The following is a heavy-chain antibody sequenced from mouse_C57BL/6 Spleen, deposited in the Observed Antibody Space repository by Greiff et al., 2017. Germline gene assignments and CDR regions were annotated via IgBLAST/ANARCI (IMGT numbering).Heavy chain of an antibody. CDR3: ASYDYDVRFAY. CDR2: ISSGGSYT. J-gene: IGHJ3*01. CDR1: GFTFSSYG. D-gene: IGHD2-4*01. V-gene: IGHV5-6*02. Sequence: DVKLVESGGDLVKPGGSLKLSCAASGFTFSSYGMSWVRQTPDKRLEWVATISSGGSYTYYPDSVKGRFTISRDNAKDTLYLQMSSLKSEDTAMYYCASYDYDVRFAYWGQGTLVTVSA.